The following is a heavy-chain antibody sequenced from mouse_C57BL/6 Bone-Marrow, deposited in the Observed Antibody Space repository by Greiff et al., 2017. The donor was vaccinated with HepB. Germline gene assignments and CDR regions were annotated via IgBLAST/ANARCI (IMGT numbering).Heavy chain of an antibody. J-gene: IGHJ1*03. CDR3: ARRVYYGSSHWYFDA. CDR2: INPSTGGT. V-gene: IGHV1-42*01. CDR1: GYSFTGYY. Sequence: VQLQQSGPELVKPGASVKISCKASGYSFTGYYMNWVKQSPEKSLEWIGEINPSTGGTTYNQKFKAKATLTVDKSSSTAYMQLKSLTSEDSAVYYCARRVYYGSSHWYFDAWGTGTTVTVSS. D-gene: IGHD1-1*01.